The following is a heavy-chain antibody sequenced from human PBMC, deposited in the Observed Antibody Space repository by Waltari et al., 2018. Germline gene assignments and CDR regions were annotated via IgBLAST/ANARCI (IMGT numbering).Heavy chain of an antibody. D-gene: IGHD3-16*01. J-gene: IGHJ4*02. V-gene: IGHV3-49*03. Sequence: EVQLVESGGGLVEPGRSLRLSCTGSGFTFGDYGVSWFRQAPGKGLGWLGFIRVRAHGGTPHYAASVKGRFTISRDESNSIAYLQVNTLKTEDTALYYCTTWADGVDDYFDYWGQGTLVTVSS. CDR3: TTWADGVDDYFDY. CDR2: IRVRAHGGTP. CDR1: GFTFGDYG.